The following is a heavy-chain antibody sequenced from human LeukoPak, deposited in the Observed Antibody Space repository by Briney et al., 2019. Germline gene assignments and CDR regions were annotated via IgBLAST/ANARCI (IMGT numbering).Heavy chain of an antibody. CDR2: INPNSGGT. CDR1: GYTFTGYY. J-gene: IGHJ3*02. V-gene: IGHV1-2*02. Sequence: ASVKVSCKASGYTFTGYYMHWVRQAPGRGLEWMGWINPNSGGTNYAQKFQGRVTMTRDTSISTAYMELSRLRSDDTAVYYCARDKDITMIVVAKDAFDIWGQGTMVTVSS. CDR3: ARDKDITMIVVAKDAFDI. D-gene: IGHD3-22*01.